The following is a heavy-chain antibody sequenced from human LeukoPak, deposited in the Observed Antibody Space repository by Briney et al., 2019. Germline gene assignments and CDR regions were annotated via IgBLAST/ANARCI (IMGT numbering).Heavy chain of an antibody. CDR2: IYYSGST. CDR3: ARHPIAVAATGFDY. D-gene: IGHD6-19*01. J-gene: IGHJ4*02. V-gene: IGHV4-59*08. CDR1: GGSISSYY. Sequence: SETLSLTCTVSGGSISSYYWSWIRQPPGKGLEWIGYIYYSGSTNYNPSLKSRVTISVDTSKNQFSLKLSSVTAAGTAVYYCARHPIAVAATGFDYWGQGTLVTVSS.